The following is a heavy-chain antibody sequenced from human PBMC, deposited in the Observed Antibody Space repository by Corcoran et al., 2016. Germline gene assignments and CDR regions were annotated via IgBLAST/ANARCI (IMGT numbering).Heavy chain of an antibody. D-gene: IGHD3-22*01. CDR1: GCTFTSFG. CDR3: ARGRDSSGYYYDGYDY. J-gene: IGHJ4*02. CDR2: ISAYNGNT. Sequence: QIQLVQSGAEGKKPVASVTVSCKASGCTFTSFGISWVRQAPGQGLERMGWISAYNGNTNYAQKLQGRVTMTTDKSTGTAYMELRSLRSEATAVYYRARGRDSSGYYYDGYDYWGQGSLVTVSS. V-gene: IGHV1-18*01.